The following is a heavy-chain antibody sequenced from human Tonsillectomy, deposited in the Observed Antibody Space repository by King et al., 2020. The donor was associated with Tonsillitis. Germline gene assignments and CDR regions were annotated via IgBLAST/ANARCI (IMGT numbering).Heavy chain of an antibody. CDR1: GGSISSYY. V-gene: IGHV4-59*01. CDR3: ARGGRDSGSPGRVDY. D-gene: IGHD1-26*01. Sequence: VQLQESGPGLVKPSETLSLTCTVSGGSISSYYWNWIRQPPGKELEWIGYIYYSGSTNYNPSLKSRVTISVDTSQNQFSLKLTSVTAAETAVYYCARGGRDSGSPGRVDYWGQGTLVTVSS. CDR2: IYYSGST. J-gene: IGHJ4*02.